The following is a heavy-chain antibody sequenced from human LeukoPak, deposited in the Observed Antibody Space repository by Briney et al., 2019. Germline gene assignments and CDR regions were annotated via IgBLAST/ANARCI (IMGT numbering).Heavy chain of an antibody. V-gene: IGHV3-30*18. CDR1: GFTFSSYG. CDR3: AKDTLSVSVTYHGMDV. CDR2: MSFDGSNK. J-gene: IGHJ6*02. D-gene: IGHD6-19*01. Sequence: GGSLRLSCAASGFTFSSYGLHWVRQAPGKGLEWVAGMSFDGSNKYYADSVQGRFSISRDNSKNTLFLQMDSLRPEDTAVYFCAKDTLSVSVTYHGMDVWGQGTTVAVPS.